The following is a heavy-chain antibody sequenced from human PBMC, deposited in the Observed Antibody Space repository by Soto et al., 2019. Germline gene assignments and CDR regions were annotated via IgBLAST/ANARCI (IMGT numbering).Heavy chain of an antibody. CDR1: GGTFSSYA. CDR2: INAGNGNT. J-gene: IGHJ5*02. CDR3: ARDHYRPGWCDP. V-gene: IGHV1-3*01. Sequence: ASVKVSCKASGGTFSSYAISWVRQAPGQRLEWMGWINAGNGNTKYSQKFQGRVTITRDTSASTAYMELSSLRSEDTAVYYCARDHYRPGWCDPWGQGTLVTVSS. D-gene: IGHD4-4*01.